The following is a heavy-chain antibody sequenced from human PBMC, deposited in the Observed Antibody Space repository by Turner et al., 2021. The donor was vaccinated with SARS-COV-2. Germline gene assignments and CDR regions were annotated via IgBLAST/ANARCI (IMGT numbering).Heavy chain of an antibody. D-gene: IGHD5-12*01. CDR3: ARFGGYRWDNDS. CDR1: GFTFSSYS. J-gene: IGHJ4*02. Sequence: EVKLVEFGGGLVKSGGSLSLTCAVSGFTFSSYSMNWVRQAPGKGMEWVSNISSSSSTIYYADSVKGRFTISRDNAKNSLYLQMNSLRADDTAVYYCARFGGYRWDNDSWGQGTLVTVSS. CDR2: ISSSSSTI. V-gene: IGHV3-48*01.